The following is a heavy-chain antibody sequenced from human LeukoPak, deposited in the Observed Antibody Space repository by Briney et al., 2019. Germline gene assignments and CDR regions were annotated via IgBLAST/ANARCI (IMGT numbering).Heavy chain of an antibody. CDR2: INSDGSST. CDR1: GFTFSSYW. Sequence: GGSLRLSCAASGFTFSSYWMHWVRQAPGQGLVWVSRINSDGSSTSYADSVKGRFTIPRDNAKNTLYLQMNSLRAEDTAVYYCARETNSGYVYWGQGTLVTVSS. J-gene: IGHJ4*02. CDR3: ARETNSGYVY. D-gene: IGHD5-12*01. V-gene: IGHV3-74*01.